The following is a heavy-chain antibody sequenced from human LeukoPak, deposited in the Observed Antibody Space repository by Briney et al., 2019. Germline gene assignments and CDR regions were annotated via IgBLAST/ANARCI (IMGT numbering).Heavy chain of an antibody. J-gene: IGHJ4*02. CDR2: TRNKANSYTT. V-gene: IGHV3-72*01. CDR3: ARGLWFGESQNTQIDY. D-gene: IGHD3-10*01. CDR1: GFTFSDHY. Sequence: GGSLRLSCAASGFTFSDHYMDWVRQAPGKGLEWVGRTRNKANSYTTEYAASVKGRFTISRGDSKNSLYLQMNSLRAEDTAVYYCARGLWFGESQNTQIDYWGQGTLVTVSS.